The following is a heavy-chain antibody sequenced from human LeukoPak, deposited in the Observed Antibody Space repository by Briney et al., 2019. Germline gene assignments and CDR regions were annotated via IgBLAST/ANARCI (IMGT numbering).Heavy chain of an antibody. CDR3: ARANSGWYDY. V-gene: IGHV3-21*01. CDR1: GFTFSSYS. J-gene: IGHJ4*02. CDR2: ISSSSSYI. D-gene: IGHD6-19*01. Sequence: GGSLRLSCAASGFTFSSYSMNWVRQAPEKGLEWVSSISSSSSYIYYADSVKGRFTISRDNAKNSLYLQMNSLRAEDTAVYYCARANSGWYDYWGQGTLVTVSS.